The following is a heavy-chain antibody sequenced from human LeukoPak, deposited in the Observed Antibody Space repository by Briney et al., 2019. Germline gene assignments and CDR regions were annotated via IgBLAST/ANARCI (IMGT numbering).Heavy chain of an antibody. CDR2: INHSGST. Sequence: SETLSLTCAVYGGSFSGYYWSWIRQPPGKGLEWIGEINHSGSTNYNPSLKSRVTISVDTSKNQFSLKLSSVTAADTAVYYCAQYSGYDFYYWGQGTLVTVSS. V-gene: IGHV4-34*01. D-gene: IGHD5-12*01. CDR1: GGSFSGYY. J-gene: IGHJ4*02. CDR3: AQYSGYDFYY.